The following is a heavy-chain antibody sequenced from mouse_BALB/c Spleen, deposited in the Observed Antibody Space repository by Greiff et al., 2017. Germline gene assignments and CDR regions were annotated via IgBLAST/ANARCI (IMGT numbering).Heavy chain of an antibody. V-gene: IGHV5-15*02. CDR3: AREGLRTTPFAY. Sequence: EVKLVESGGGLVQPGGSRKLSCAASGFTFSDYGMAWVRQAPGKGPEWVAFISNLAYSIYYADTVTGRFTISRENAKNTLYLEMSSLRSEDTAMYYCAREGLRTTPFAYWGQGTLVTVSA. J-gene: IGHJ3*01. CDR1: GFTFSDYG. D-gene: IGHD2-4*01. CDR2: ISNLAYSI.